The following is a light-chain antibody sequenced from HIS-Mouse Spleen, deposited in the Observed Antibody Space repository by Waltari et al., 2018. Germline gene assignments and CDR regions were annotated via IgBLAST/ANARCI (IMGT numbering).Light chain of an antibody. V-gene: IGLV2-18*02. Sequence: QSALTQPPSVSGSPGQSVTISCTGTSSDVGSYNRVSWYQQPPGTAPKLMIYEVSNRPSGVPDRVSGSKSCNTASLTISGLQAEDEADYYCSSYTSSSTVFGTGTKVTVL. CDR2: EVS. J-gene: IGLJ1*01. CDR1: SSDVGSYNR. CDR3: SSYTSSSTV.